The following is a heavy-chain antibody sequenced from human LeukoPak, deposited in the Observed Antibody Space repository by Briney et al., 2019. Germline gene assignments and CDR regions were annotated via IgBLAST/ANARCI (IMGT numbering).Heavy chain of an antibody. Sequence: GGSLRLSCAASGFTFSSYWMSWVRQAPGKGLEWVANIKQDGSEKYYVDSVKGRFTISRDNAKNSLYLQMNSLRAKDTAVYYCARYDFWSGYPFDYWGQGTLVTVSS. CDR1: GFTFSSYW. D-gene: IGHD3-3*01. CDR2: IKQDGSEK. J-gene: IGHJ4*02. CDR3: ARYDFWSGYPFDY. V-gene: IGHV3-7*01.